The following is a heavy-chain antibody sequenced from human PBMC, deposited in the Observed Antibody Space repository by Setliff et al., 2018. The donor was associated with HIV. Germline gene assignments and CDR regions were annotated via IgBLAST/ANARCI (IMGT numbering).Heavy chain of an antibody. V-gene: IGHV7-4-1*02. D-gene: IGHD2-8*02. CDR3: ARVGSYWSTFDY. J-gene: IGHJ4*02. CDR1: GCTLTTYG. Sequence: ASVKVSCKASGCTLTTYGISWVRQAPGQGPEWVGWINTETGNPMYAQGFRGRLVFSLDTSVNTAYLQINSLKAEDTAMYYCARVGSYWSTFDYWGQGALVTVSS. CDR2: INTETGNP.